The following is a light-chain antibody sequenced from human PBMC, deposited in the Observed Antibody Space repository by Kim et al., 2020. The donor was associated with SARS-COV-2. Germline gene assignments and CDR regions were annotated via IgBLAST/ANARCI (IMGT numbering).Light chain of an antibody. CDR2: KAS. CDR3: QQYASNSPWT. V-gene: IGKV1-5*03. CDR1: QNIGTW. J-gene: IGKJ1*01. Sequence: SIGHRFPISCRDSQNIGTWLAWFPQKPGRAPTLLLYKASGLDSGVPSRFSGSVSGTEFPLTISGLQSDHFSTYYCQQYASNSPWTFGQGTTVDLK.